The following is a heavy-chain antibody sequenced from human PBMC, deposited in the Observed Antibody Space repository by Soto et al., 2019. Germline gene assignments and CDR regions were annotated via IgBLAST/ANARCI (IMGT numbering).Heavy chain of an antibody. V-gene: IGHV1-69*06. Sequence: GASVKVSCKASGGTVSSYAISWVRQAPGQGLEWMGGIIPIFGTANYAQKFQGRVTITADKSTSTAYMELSSLRSEDTAVYYCARDHPESDCCDDYYYYYGMEVWGQGTTVTVSS. J-gene: IGHJ6*02. CDR1: GGTVSSYA. CDR2: IIPIFGTA. D-gene: IGHD2-21*02. CDR3: ARDHPESDCCDDYYYYYGMEV.